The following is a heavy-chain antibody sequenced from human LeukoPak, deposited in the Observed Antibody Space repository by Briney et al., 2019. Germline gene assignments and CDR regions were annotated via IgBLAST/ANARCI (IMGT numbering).Heavy chain of an antibody. J-gene: IGHJ3*01. V-gene: IGHV3-23*01. Sequence: GGSLRLSCVGSGFIFSSYDMGWVRQAPGKGLEWVSSISRAGDRTYYEDSVKGRFAISRDNSRNTMYLQMNSLRAEDTAVYYCARGESFAFDVWGQGTMVTVSS. CDR1: GFIFSSYD. CDR2: ISRAGDRT. CDR3: ARGESFAFDV.